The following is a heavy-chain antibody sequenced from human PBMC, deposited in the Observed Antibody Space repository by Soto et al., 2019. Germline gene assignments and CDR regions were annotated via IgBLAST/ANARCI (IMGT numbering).Heavy chain of an antibody. D-gene: IGHD5-12*01. CDR3: AREGSYSAYNFAHGIQLWSFDF. CDR2: IFSSGST. J-gene: IGHJ4*02. CDR1: GGSINTFY. V-gene: IGHV4-4*07. Sequence: SETLSLTCTVSGGSINTFYWSWVRQPAGKGLEWIGRIFSSGSTSFNPSLEGRVAMSVDTSKNHFSLNLSSVTAADMAVYYCAREGSYSAYNFAHGIQLWSFDFWGQGALVTVSS.